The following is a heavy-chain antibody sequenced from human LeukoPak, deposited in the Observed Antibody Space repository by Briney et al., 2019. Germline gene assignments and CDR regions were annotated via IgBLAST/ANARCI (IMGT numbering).Heavy chain of an antibody. J-gene: IGHJ4*02. CDR1: GDGSTRKA. D-gene: IGHD6-13*01. Sequence: PGGSLRLSCAVSGDGSTRKAMNGVRRAPGKGLEWISYIRSTGDYIYYADSVKGRFTISRDNARTSVYLQMNSLRVEDTAIYYCEREYDSRARSDSWGQGTLVTVSS. V-gene: IGHV3-21*05. CDR3: EREYDSRARSDS. CDR2: IRSTGDYI.